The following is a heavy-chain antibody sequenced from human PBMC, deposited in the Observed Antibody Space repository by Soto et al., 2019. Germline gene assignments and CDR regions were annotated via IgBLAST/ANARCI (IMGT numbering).Heavy chain of an antibody. CDR1: GYSFTSYW. D-gene: IGHD3-22*01. J-gene: IGHJ6*02. Sequence: PVESLKISCNGSGYSFTSYWISWVRQMPWKGLEWMGRIDPSDSYTNYSPSFQGHVTISADKSISTAYLQWSSLKASDTAMYYCARLRVDSSGYSILDVWGQGTTVTVSS. CDR3: ARLRVDSSGYSILDV. CDR2: IDPSDSYT. V-gene: IGHV5-10-1*01.